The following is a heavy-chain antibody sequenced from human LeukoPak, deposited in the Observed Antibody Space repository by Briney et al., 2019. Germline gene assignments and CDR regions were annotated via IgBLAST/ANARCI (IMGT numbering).Heavy chain of an antibody. CDR1: GFTLSSYG. CDR2: IWYDGSNK. J-gene: IGHJ4*02. D-gene: IGHD3-22*01. CDR3: ASPLDSSGYYLGY. Sequence: PGRSLRLSCAASGFTLSSYGMHWVRLAPGKGLEWVAVIWYDGSNKYYADSVKGRFTISRDNSKNTLYLQMDGLRAEDTAVYYCASPLDSSGYYLGYWGQGTLVTVSS. V-gene: IGHV3-33*01.